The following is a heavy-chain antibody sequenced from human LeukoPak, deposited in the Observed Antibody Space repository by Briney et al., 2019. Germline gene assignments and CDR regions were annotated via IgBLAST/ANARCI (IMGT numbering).Heavy chain of an antibody. J-gene: IGHJ5*02. CDR3: ARDRRSTTEIIGVLTNWFDP. CDR1: GGSISSSDYY. D-gene: IGHD3-3*01. Sequence: NSSETLSLTCTVSGGSISSSDYYWSWIRQPPRKGLEWIGYIYYSGSTYYNPSLKSRVTISIDTSKNQFSLKLSSVTAADTAVYYCARDRRSTTEIIGVLTNWFDPWGQGTLVTVSS. CDR2: IYYSGST. V-gene: IGHV4-30-4*01.